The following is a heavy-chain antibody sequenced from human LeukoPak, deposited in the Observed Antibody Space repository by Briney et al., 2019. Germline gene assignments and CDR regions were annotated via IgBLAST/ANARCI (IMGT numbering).Heavy chain of an antibody. D-gene: IGHD4-23*01. CDR3: AKVAWLGTVASYYFDS. V-gene: IGHV3-23*01. J-gene: IGHJ4*02. CDR2: IRSGGGTT. Sequence: PGGSLRLSCAASGFTFNNHAMCWVRQAPGKGLEWVAAIRSGGGTTYYADSVKGRFTISRDNSKNMVYLQMNSLRADDTAVYYWAKVAWLGTVASYYFDSRGQGTQVTVSS. CDR1: GFTFNNHA.